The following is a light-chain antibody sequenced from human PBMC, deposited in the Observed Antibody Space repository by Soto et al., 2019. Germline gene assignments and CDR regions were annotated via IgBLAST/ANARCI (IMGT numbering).Light chain of an antibody. V-gene: IGKV1-5*03. CDR2: KAS. CDR3: QQYKGT. Sequence: DIQMTQSPSTLSASVGDRVTITCRASQSISSWLAWYQQKPGKAPKLLIYKASSLESGVPSRFSGSGSGTEFTLTISSLQPDDFAPYYCQQYKGTFGQGTKVEIK. CDR1: QSISSW. J-gene: IGKJ1*01.